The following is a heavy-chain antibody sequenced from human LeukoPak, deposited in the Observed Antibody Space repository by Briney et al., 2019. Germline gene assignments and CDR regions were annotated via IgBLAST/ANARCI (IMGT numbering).Heavy chain of an antibody. Sequence: GGSLRLSCAASGFTFSSYEMNWVRQAPGKGLQWVAFIRYDGSNKYYADSVKGRFTISRDNSKNTLYLQMNSLRAEDTAVYYCAKSSRTAMVVLDYWGQGTLVTVSS. CDR2: IRYDGSNK. CDR1: GFTFSSYE. CDR3: AKSSRTAMVVLDY. V-gene: IGHV3-30*02. D-gene: IGHD5-18*01. J-gene: IGHJ4*02.